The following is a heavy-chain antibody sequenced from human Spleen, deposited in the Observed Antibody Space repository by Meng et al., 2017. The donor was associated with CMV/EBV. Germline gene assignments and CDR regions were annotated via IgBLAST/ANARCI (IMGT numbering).Heavy chain of an antibody. CDR2: VSWDGGTT. CDR1: GFIFDDYT. D-gene: IGHD2-8*01. Sequence: GESLKISCAASGFIFDDYTMHWVRQVPGKGLEWVSLVSWDGGTTYYADSVKGRFRSSRDNSKNSLYLQMNSLRIEDTALYYCAKGRRDCTNTSCSSAWGMDVWGQGTTVTVSS. CDR3: AKGRRDCTNTSCSSAWGMDV. V-gene: IGHV3-43*01. J-gene: IGHJ6*02.